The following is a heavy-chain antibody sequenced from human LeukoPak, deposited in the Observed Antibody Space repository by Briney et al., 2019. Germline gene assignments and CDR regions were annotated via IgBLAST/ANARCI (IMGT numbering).Heavy chain of an antibody. CDR2: INHSGST. Sequence: SETLSLTCAVYGGSFSGYYWSWIRQPPGKGLEWIGEINHSGSTNYNPSLESRVTISVDTSKNQFSLKLGSVTAADTAVYYCARGSQSLGYCSGGSCRAKIFDYWGQGTLVTVSS. V-gene: IGHV4-34*01. CDR3: ARGSQSLGYCSGGSCRAKIFDY. D-gene: IGHD2-15*01. CDR1: GGSFSGYY. J-gene: IGHJ4*02.